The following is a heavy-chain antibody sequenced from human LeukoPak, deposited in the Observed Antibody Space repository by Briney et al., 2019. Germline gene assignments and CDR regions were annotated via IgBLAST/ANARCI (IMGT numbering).Heavy chain of an antibody. D-gene: IGHD3-22*01. V-gene: IGHV1-46*01. J-gene: IGHJ4*02. CDR3: AMITYYYDSSGYYGD. CDR2: INPSGGST. Sequence: GASVKVSCKASGYTFTSYYMHWVRQAPGQGLEWMGIINPSGGSTSYAQKFQGRVTMTRDTSTSTVYMELSSLRSEDTAVYYCAMITYYYDSSGYYGDWGQGTLVTVSS. CDR1: GYTFTSYY.